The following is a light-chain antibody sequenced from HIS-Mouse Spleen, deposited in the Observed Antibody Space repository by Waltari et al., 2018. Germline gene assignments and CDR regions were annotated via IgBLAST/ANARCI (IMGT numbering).Light chain of an antibody. CDR1: SGSVSTSYL. V-gene: IGLV8-61*01. J-gene: IGLJ3*02. CDR2: STN. Sequence: QTVVTQEPSFSVSPGGTVTLTCAVSSGSVSTSYLPTWYQQTPGQAPRTLIYSTNTRSSGVPDRFSGSILGNKAALTITGAQADDESDYYCVLYMGSGISWVFGGGTKLTVL. CDR3: VLYMGSGISWV.